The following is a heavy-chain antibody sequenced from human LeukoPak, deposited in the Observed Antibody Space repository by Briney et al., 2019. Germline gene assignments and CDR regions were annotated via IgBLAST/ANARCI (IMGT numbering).Heavy chain of an antibody. J-gene: IGHJ4*02. V-gene: IGHV1-2*02. CDR3: ARDIQLWSPYYFDY. Sequence: ASVKVSCKASGYTFTGYYMHWVRQAPGQGLEWMGWINPNSGGTNCAQKFQGRVTMTRDTSISTAYMELSRLRSDDTAVYYCARDIQLWSPYYFDYWGQGTLVTVSS. D-gene: IGHD5-18*01. CDR1: GYTFTGYY. CDR2: INPNSGGT.